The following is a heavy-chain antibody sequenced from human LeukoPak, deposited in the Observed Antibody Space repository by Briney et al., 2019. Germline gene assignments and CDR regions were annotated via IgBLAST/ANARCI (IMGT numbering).Heavy chain of an antibody. D-gene: IGHD3-22*01. CDR2: LTDSGGNT. Sequence: GGSLGLSCAASGFTFSIYAMSWVRQAPGKGLEWVSALTDSGGNTYYAGSVKGRFTISRDNSKNTLYLQMNSLRAEDTAIYYCAKFPLDTSMTIYFDYWGQGTLVTVSS. CDR1: GFTFSIYA. CDR3: AKFPLDTSMTIYFDY. V-gene: IGHV3-23*01. J-gene: IGHJ4*02.